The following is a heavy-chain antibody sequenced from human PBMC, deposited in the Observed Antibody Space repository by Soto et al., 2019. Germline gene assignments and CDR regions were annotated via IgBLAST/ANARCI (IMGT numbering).Heavy chain of an antibody. CDR3: ARGYYYDSSGVDPWAFDI. CDR1: GGTFSSYT. V-gene: IGHV1-69*02. CDR2: IIPILGIA. J-gene: IGHJ3*02. Sequence: ASVKVSCKASGGTFSSYTISWVRQAPGQGLEWMGRIIPILGIANYAQKFQGRVTITADKSTSTAYMELSSLRSEDTAVYYCARGYYYDSSGVDPWAFDIWGQGTMVTVSS. D-gene: IGHD3-22*01.